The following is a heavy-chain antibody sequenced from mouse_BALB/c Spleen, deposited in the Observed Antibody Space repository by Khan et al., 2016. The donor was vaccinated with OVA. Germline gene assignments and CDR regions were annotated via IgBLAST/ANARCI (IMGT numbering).Heavy chain of an antibody. CDR3: ARTEIHYYGSYAMDY. Sequence: VQLKESGAELVKPGASVKLSCTASGFNIKDTYMHWVKQRPEQGLEWIGRIDPATGNTKYAPKFQIKATIIADTSSHTAYLHLSSLTSDDTAVYYCARTEIHYYGSYAMDYWGQGTSVTVSS. D-gene: IGHD1-2*01. V-gene: IGHV14-3*02. CDR2: IDPATGNT. CDR1: GFNIKDTY. J-gene: IGHJ4*01.